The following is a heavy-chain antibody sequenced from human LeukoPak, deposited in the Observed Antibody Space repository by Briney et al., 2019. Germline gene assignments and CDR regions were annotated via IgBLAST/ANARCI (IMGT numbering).Heavy chain of an antibody. CDR1: GGSISSSSYY. J-gene: IGHJ5*02. V-gene: IGHV4-39*01. Sequence: SETLSLTCTVSGGSISSSSYYWGWIRQHPGKGLEWIGSIYYSGSTYYNPSLKSRVTISVDTSKNQFSLKLSSVTAADTAVYYCARLRSGWFDPWGQGTLVTVSS. D-gene: IGHD3-10*01. CDR3: ARLRSGWFDP. CDR2: IYYSGST.